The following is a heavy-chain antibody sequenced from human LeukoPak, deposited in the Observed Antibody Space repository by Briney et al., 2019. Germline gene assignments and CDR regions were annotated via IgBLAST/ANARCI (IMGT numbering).Heavy chain of an antibody. D-gene: IGHD2-15*01. CDR3: AGEVRDCSGGSCYHTDDY. V-gene: IGHV3-11*04. J-gene: IGHJ4*02. CDR1: GFTFSDYY. Sequence: GGSLRLPCAASGFTFSDYYMSWIRQAPGKGLEWVSYISRSGSTIYYADSVKGRFTISRDNAKNSLYLQMNSLRAEDTAVYYCAGEVRDCSGGSCYHTDDYWGQGTLVTVSS. CDR2: ISRSGSTI.